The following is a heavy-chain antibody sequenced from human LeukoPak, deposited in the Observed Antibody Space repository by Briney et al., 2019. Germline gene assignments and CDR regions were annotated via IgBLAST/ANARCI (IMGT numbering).Heavy chain of an antibody. CDR2: INSDGSEG. CDR1: GFTLSGFW. V-gene: IGHV3-7*03. J-gene: IGHJ3*01. D-gene: IGHD6-6*01. CDR3: ARSSYSSSSSV. Sequence: GGSLRLSCAVSGFTLSGFWKSWSRQAPGKGLEWVASINSDGSEGYYADVVKGRFTISRDNAKNSLYLQINSLRAEGTAVYYCARSSYSSSSSVWGQGTMVTVSS.